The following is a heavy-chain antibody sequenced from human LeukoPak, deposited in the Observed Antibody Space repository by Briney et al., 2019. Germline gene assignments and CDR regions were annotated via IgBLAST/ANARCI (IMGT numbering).Heavy chain of an antibody. CDR2: IYSSGST. D-gene: IGHD2-15*01. CDR1: GGSISSYY. J-gene: IGHJ4*02. CDR3: ARDCSGGSCYSGY. V-gene: IGHV4-4*07. Sequence: PSETLSLTCAVSGGSISSYYWSWIRQPAGKGLEWIGRIYSSGSTNYNPSLKSRVTMSVDMSKNQFSLKLSSVTAADTAVYYCARDCSGGSCYSGYWGQGTLVTVSS.